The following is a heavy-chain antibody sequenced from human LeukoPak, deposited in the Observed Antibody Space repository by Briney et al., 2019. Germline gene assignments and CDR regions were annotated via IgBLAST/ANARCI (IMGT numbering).Heavy chain of an antibody. CDR3: AHSVLPGLLGAFDY. CDR1: GFSLSNARMG. D-gene: IGHD3-9*01. CDR2: IYWDDDK. V-gene: IGHV2-5*08. Sequence: SGPVLVKPTETLTLTCTVSGFSLSNARMGVSWIRQPPGKALEWLALIYWDDDKGYSPSLKSRLPITTDPSKSQVVLTTTNMDPVDTATYYCAHSVLPGLLGAFDYWGQGTLVTVSS. J-gene: IGHJ4*02.